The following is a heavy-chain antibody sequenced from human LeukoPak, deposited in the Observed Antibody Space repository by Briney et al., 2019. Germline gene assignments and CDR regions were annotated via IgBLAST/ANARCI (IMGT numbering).Heavy chain of an antibody. Sequence: GGSLRLSCAASGFTFSSYAMHWVRQAPGKGLEYVSGINSNGGSTYYTNSVKGRFTISRDNSKNTLYLQMGSLRAEDMAVYYCASPSGSTGGDAFDIWGQGTMVTVSS. CDR3: ASPSGSTGGDAFDI. V-gene: IGHV3-64*01. J-gene: IGHJ3*02. D-gene: IGHD3-22*01. CDR2: INSNGGST. CDR1: GFTFSSYA.